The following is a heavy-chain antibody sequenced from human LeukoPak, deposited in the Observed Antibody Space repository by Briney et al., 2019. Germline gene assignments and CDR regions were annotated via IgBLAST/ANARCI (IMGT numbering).Heavy chain of an antibody. V-gene: IGHV3-74*01. Sequence: GGSLRLSCAASGFTFSSYWMHWVRQAPGKGLVWVSRINSDGSSTSYADSVKGRFTISRDNAKNMLYLQMNNLRAEDTAVYYCSSGNSHAFDIWGQGTMVTVSS. CDR3: SSGNSHAFDI. CDR2: INSDGSST. J-gene: IGHJ3*02. D-gene: IGHD4-23*01. CDR1: GFTFSSYW.